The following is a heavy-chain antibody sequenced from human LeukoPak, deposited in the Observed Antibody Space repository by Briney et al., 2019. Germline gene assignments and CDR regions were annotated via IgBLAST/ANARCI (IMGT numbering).Heavy chain of an antibody. V-gene: IGHV3-11*04. CDR1: GFTFSDYY. J-gene: IGHJ4*02. Sequence: PGGSLRLSCAASGFTFSDYYMSWIRQAPGKGLEGISYISSGGNAILYTDSVQGRFTTSRDNAKDSLFLQMSSLRDDDTAVYYCVRGSRWLQYALDYWGQGILVTVSS. D-gene: IGHD5-24*01. CDR2: ISSGGNAI. CDR3: VRGSRWLQYALDY.